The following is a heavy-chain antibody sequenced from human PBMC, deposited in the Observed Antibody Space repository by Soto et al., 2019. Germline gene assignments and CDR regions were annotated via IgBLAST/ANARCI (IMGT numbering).Heavy chain of an antibody. Sequence: GASVKVSCKASGYTFTSYGISLVRQAPGQGLEWMGWISAYNGNTNYAQKLQGRVTMTTDTSTSTAYMELRSLRSDDTAVYYCARVGEYGSGSYSSNLLYYYYYMDVWGKGTTVTVSS. V-gene: IGHV1-18*01. D-gene: IGHD3-10*01. CDR3: ARVGEYGSGSYSSNLLYYYYYMDV. CDR2: ISAYNGNT. J-gene: IGHJ6*03. CDR1: GYTFTSYG.